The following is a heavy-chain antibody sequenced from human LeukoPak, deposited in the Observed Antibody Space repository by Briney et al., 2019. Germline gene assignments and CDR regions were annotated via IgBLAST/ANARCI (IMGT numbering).Heavy chain of an antibody. CDR1: GGSISSGDYY. Sequence: SQTLSLTCTVSGGSISSGDYYWSWIRQPPGKGLEWIGYIYYSGSTYYNPSLKSRVTISVDTSKNQFSLKLSSVTAADTAVYYCARDLEAIDGSSHDAFDIWGQGTIVTVSS. J-gene: IGHJ3*02. D-gene: IGHD1-26*01. V-gene: IGHV4-30-4*08. CDR3: ARDLEAIDGSSHDAFDI. CDR2: IYYSGST.